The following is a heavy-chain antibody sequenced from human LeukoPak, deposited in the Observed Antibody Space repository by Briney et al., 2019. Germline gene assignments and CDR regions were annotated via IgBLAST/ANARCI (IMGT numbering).Heavy chain of an antibody. CDR1: GFTFSGSA. CDR2: IETKADNYAT. J-gene: IGHJ4*02. CDR3: TRLDYTNTWYGFDD. Sequence: GVSLRLSCAASGFTFSGSAIHWVRQASGKGLEWLGRIETKADNYATAYAASVKGRFTVSSDDSKNTAYLQLNSMNTEDTAVYYCTRLDYTNTWYGFDDWGQGTLVTVSS. V-gene: IGHV3-73*01. D-gene: IGHD6-13*01.